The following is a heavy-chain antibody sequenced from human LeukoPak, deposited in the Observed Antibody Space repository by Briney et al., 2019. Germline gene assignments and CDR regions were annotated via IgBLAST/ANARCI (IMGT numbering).Heavy chain of an antibody. CDR2: INPSGGST. J-gene: IGHJ5*02. D-gene: IGHD3-3*01. CDR1: GYTFTSYY. Sequence: ASVKVSCKASGYTFTSYYMHWVRQAPGQGLEWMGIINPSGGSTSYAQKFQGRVTMTRDMSTSTVYMELSSLRSEDTAVYYCARDGEAHGYYDFWSGFNWFDPWGQGTLVTVSS. V-gene: IGHV1-46*01. CDR3: ARDGEAHGYYDFWSGFNWFDP.